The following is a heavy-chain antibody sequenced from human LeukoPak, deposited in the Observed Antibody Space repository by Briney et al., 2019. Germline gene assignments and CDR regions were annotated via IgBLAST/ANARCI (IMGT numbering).Heavy chain of an antibody. CDR3: AKSDVWGNYRPFDY. V-gene: IGHV3-23*01. Sequence: GSLRLSCAASGFTFSSYAMTWVRQAPGKGLEWVSAISGSGNSTYYADSVKGRFTISRDNSKNTLYLQMNSLRAEDTAVYYCAKSDVWGNYRPFDYWGQGTLVTVSS. D-gene: IGHD3-16*02. CDR2: ISGSGNST. J-gene: IGHJ4*02. CDR1: GFTFSSYA.